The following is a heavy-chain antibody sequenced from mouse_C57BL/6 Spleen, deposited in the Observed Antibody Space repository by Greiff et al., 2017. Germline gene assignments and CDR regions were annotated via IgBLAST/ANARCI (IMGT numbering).Heavy chain of an antibody. D-gene: IGHD1-1*01. CDR3: ARCYYGSSNEESAMDY. V-gene: IGHV1-18*01. CDR1: GYTFTDYN. J-gene: IGHJ4*01. CDR2: INPNNGGT. Sequence: EVKLMESGPELVKPGASVKIPCKASGYTFTDYNMDWVKQSHGKSLEWIGDINPNNGGTIYNQKFKGKATLTVDKSSSTAYMELRSLTSEDTAVYYCARCYYGSSNEESAMDYWGQGTSVTVSS.